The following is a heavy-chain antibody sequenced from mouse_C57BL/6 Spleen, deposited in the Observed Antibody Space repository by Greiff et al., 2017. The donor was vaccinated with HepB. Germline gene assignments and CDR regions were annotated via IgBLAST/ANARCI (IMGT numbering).Heavy chain of an antibody. CDR2: INYDGSST. CDR1: GFTFSDYY. J-gene: IGHJ1*03. Sequence: EVQRVESEGGLVQPGSSMKLSCTASGFTFSDYYMAWVRQVPEKGLEWVANINYDGSSTYYLDSLKSRFIISRDNAKNILYLQMSSLKSEATATYYCARDLFYYGSSYGYFDVWGTGTTVTVSS. D-gene: IGHD1-1*01. CDR3: ARDLFYYGSSYGYFDV. V-gene: IGHV5-16*01.